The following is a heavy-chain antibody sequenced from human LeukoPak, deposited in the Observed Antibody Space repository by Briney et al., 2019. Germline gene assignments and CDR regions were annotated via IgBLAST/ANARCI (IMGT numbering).Heavy chain of an antibody. CDR2: INHSGST. Sequence: NASETLSLTCAVYGGSFSGYYWSWIRQPPGKGLEWIGEINHSGSTNYNPSLKSRVTISVDTSKSQFSLKLSSVTAADTAVYYCASYYDSSGLDYWGQGTLVTVSS. CDR3: ASYYDSSGLDY. CDR1: GGSFSGYY. V-gene: IGHV4-34*01. D-gene: IGHD3-22*01. J-gene: IGHJ4*02.